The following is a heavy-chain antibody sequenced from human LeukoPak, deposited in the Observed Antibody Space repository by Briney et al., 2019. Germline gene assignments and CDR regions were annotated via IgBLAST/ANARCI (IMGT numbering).Heavy chain of an antibody. D-gene: IGHD2-15*01. CDR1: GGSISSSSYY. J-gene: IGHJ6*03. Sequence: SETLSLTCTVSGGSISSSSYYWGWIRQPPGKGLEWIGSIYYSGSTYYNPSLKSRVTISVDTSKNQFSLKLSSVTAADTAVYYCARDPAHSNYYYYYMDVWGKGTTVTVSS. V-gene: IGHV4-39*07. CDR3: ARDPAHSNYYYYYMDV. CDR2: IYYSGST.